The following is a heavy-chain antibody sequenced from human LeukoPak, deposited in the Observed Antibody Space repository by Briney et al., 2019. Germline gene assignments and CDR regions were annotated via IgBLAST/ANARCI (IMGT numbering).Heavy chain of an antibody. D-gene: IGHD5-24*01. J-gene: IGHJ4*02. CDR2: IYPGDSDT. CDR3: VRHTNGYYPFDY. CDR1: GYSFTTYW. V-gene: IGHV5-51*01. Sequence: GESLKISCKGSGYSFTTYWIGWVRQMPGKALEWMGIIYPGDSDTRYSPSFQGQVTISVDESNNTAYLQWSSLKASDTAMYYCVRHTNGYYPFDYWGQGTLVTVSS.